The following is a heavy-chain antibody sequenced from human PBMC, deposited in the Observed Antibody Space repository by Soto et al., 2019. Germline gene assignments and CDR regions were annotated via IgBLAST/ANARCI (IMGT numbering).Heavy chain of an antibody. CDR1: GYTFTSYG. V-gene: IGHV1-18*01. CDR3: ARDGDSCGQRHDAFDI. CDR2: ISAYNGNT. Sequence: ASVKLSCKASGYTFTSYGISWVRHAPGQGLEWMGWISAYNGNTNYAQKLQGRVTMTTDTSTSTAYMELRSLRSDDTAVYYCARDGDSCGQRHDAFDIWGQGTMVTVSS. D-gene: IGHD5-18*01. J-gene: IGHJ3*02.